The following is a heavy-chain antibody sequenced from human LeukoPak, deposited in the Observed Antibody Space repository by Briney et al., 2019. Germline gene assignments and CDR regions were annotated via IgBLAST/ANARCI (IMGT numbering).Heavy chain of an antibody. J-gene: IGHJ3*02. V-gene: IGHV3-21*01. CDR3: AREVTTPSPGAFDI. CDR2: ISSSSSYI. Sequence: GGSLRLSCAASGFTFSSYSMNWVRQAPGKGLEWVSSISSSSSYIYYADSVKGRFTISRDNAKNSLYLQMNSRRAEDTAVYYCAREVTTPSPGAFDIWGQGTMVTVSS. CDR1: GFTFSSYS. D-gene: IGHD4-17*01.